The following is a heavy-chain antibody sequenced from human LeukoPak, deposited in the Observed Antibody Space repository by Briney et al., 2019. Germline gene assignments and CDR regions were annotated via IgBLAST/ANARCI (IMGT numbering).Heavy chain of an antibody. CDR1: GYTFTSYG. CDR2: ISAYNGNT. Sequence: ASVKVSCKASGYTFTSYGISWVRQAPGQGLEWMGWISAYNGNTNYAQKLQGRVTMTTDTSTSTAYMELRSLRSDDTAVYYCAREGYYYGSGSYYRYYYYYYMDVWGKGTTVTVSS. D-gene: IGHD3-10*01. V-gene: IGHV1-18*01. CDR3: AREGYYYGSGSYYRYYYYYYMDV. J-gene: IGHJ6*03.